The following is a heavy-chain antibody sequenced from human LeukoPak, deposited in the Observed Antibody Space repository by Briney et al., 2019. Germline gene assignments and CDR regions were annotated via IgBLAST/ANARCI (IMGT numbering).Heavy chain of an antibody. CDR2: IWYDGSNK. V-gene: IGHV3-33*08. CDR3: AREIYSSGADAFDI. J-gene: IGHJ3*02. D-gene: IGHD6-19*01. Sequence: GGSLRLSCAASGFTFSSYGMHWVRQAPGKGLEWVAVIWYDGSNKYYADSVKGRFTISRDNSKNTLYLQMNSLRAEDTAVYYCAREIYSSGADAFDIWGQGTMVTVSS. CDR1: GFTFSSYG.